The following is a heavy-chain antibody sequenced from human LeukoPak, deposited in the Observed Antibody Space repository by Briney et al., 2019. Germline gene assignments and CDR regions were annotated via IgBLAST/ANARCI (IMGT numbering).Heavy chain of an antibody. CDR3: ARDLKRTVGATTTSDY. CDR1: GYTFTSYY. J-gene: IGHJ4*02. D-gene: IGHD1-26*01. CDR2: ISAHSGDT. Sequence: ASVKVSCKASGYTFTSYYMHWVRQAPGQGLEWMGWISAHSGDTNYAQKFQGRVSMTTDTSTSTGYMELRSLTSDDTAVYYCARDLKRTVGATTTSDYWGQGTLVTVSS. V-gene: IGHV1-18*04.